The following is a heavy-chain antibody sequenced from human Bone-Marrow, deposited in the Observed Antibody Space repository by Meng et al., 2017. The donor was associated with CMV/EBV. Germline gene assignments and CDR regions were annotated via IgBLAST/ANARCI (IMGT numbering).Heavy chain of an antibody. CDR3: ARRVGATTIDY. CDR2: IYYSGST. V-gene: IGHV4-39*01. Sequence: SETLSLTCTVSGGSISSSSYYWGWIRQPPGNGLEWIGSIYYSGSTYYNPSLKSRVTISVDTSKNQFSLKLSSVTAADTAVYYCARRVGATTIDYWGQGTLVTVSS. CDR1: GGSISSSSYY. J-gene: IGHJ4*02. D-gene: IGHD1-26*01.